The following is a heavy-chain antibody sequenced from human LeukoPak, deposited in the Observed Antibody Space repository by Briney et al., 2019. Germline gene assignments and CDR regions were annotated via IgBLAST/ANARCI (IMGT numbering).Heavy chain of an antibody. J-gene: IGHJ4*02. CDR2: ISYDGSNK. CDR3: AREGPDSSGYYFGDY. Sequence: GGSLRLSCAASGFTFSSYAMHWVRQAPGKGLEWVAVISYDGSNKYYADSVKGRFTISRDNSKNTLYLQMNSLRAEDTAVYYCAREGPDSSGYYFGDYWGQGTLVTVSS. D-gene: IGHD3-22*01. CDR1: GFTFSSYA. V-gene: IGHV3-30-3*01.